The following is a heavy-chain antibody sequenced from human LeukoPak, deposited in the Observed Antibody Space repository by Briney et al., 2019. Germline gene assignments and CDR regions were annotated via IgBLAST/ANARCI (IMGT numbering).Heavy chain of an antibody. J-gene: IGHJ4*02. D-gene: IGHD5-24*01. CDR1: GFTFSSYA. CDR2: ISYDGSNK. V-gene: IGHV3-30*04. CDR3: ARGAPRDGYNLADY. Sequence: GGSLRLSCAASGFTFSSYAMHWVRQAPGKGLGWVAVISYDGSNKYYADSVKGRFTISRDNSKNTLYLQMNSLRAEDTAVYYCARGAPRDGYNLADYWGQGTLVTVSS.